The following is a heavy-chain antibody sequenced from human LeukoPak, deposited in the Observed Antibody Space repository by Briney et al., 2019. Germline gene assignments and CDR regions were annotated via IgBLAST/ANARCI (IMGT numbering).Heavy chain of an antibody. CDR3: ARESGGSRPLDH. CDR1: GDSISSNF. D-gene: IGHD3-16*01. V-gene: IGHV4-4*07. Sequence: SETLSLTCTVSGDSISSNFWTWIRQPAGKGLEWIGRMYTSGSTDYKPSLKSRVTLSVDTSKNNFSLNLSSVTAADTAVYYCARESGGSRPLDHWGQGTPVTVSS. J-gene: IGHJ4*02. CDR2: MYTSGST.